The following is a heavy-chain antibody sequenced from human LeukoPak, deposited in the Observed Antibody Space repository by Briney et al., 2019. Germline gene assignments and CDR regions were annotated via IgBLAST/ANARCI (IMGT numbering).Heavy chain of an antibody. CDR2: IIPIFGTA. J-gene: IGHJ6*02. D-gene: IGHD6-13*01. Sequence: SVKVSCKASGGTFSSYAISWVQQAPGQGLEWMGGIIPIFGTANYAQKFQGRVTITADESTSTAYMELSSLRSEDTAVYYCARDRYSSSWYYYGMDVWGQGTTVTVSS. V-gene: IGHV1-69*13. CDR3: ARDRYSSSWYYYGMDV. CDR1: GGTFSSYA.